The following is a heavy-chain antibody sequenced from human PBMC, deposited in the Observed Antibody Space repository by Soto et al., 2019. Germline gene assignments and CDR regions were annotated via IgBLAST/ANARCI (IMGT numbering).Heavy chain of an antibody. CDR1: GDSVSSHSAA. V-gene: IGHV6-1*01. J-gene: IGHJ3*02. CDR3: TTGTTGPLYAFDI. D-gene: IGHD1-1*01. CDR2: TYYRSKWYN. Sequence: SETLSLTCAISGDSVSSHSAAWNWIRQSPSRGLEWLGRTYYRSKWYNDYAVSVKSRITINPDTSKNQFSLQLNSVTPEDTAVYYCTTGTTGPLYAFDIWGQGTMVTVSS.